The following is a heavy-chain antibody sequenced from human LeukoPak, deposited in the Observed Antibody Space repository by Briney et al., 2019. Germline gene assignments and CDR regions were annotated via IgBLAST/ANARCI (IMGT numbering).Heavy chain of an antibody. CDR3: ARASGPFDF. J-gene: IGHJ4*02. V-gene: IGHV3-30*07. D-gene: IGHD3-10*01. Sequence: SVKDRFTISRDNSKNTLYLHMNSLIPGDTGVYYCARASGPFDFWGQGTLLTVS.